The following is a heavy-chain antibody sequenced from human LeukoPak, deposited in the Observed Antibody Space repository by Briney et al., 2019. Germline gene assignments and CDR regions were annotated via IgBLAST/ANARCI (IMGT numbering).Heavy chain of an antibody. CDR3: ARGVSPDYDYEFYHDYYMDV. Sequence: SETLSLTCTVSGGSISSSYWSWIRQLAGKGLEWIGRIYTSGRTNFNPSLRSRVTMSVDTSKNQFSLKVNSVTAADTAVYYCARGVSPDYDYEFYHDYYMDVWGKGTTVTVSS. V-gene: IGHV4-4*07. J-gene: IGHJ6*03. D-gene: IGHD3-22*01. CDR1: GGSISSSY. CDR2: IYTSGRT.